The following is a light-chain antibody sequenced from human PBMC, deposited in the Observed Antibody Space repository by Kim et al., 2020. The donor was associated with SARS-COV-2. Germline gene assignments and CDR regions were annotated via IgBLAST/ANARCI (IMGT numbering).Light chain of an antibody. J-gene: IGKJ4*01. CDR2: DTS. Sequence: EIVLTQSPATVSLSPGERATLSCRASQSVSDYLVWYQQKPGQAPRLLIYDTSKRAPGIPIRFSGSGSGTDFTLTIASLEPEDFAVYYCQQRRDWPLTFGGGTKVDIK. CDR3: QQRRDWPLT. V-gene: IGKV3-11*01. CDR1: QSVSDY.